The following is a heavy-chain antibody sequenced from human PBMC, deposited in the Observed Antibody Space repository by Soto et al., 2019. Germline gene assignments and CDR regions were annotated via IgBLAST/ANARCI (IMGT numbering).Heavy chain of an antibody. CDR3: ATGEYYYDSSGYYYC. CDR2: ISSSSSYI. J-gene: IGHJ4*02. CDR1: GFTFSSYS. Sequence: PGGSLRLSCAASGFTFSSYSMNWVRQAPGKGLEWVSSISSSSSYIYYADSVKGRFTISRDNAKNSLYLQMNSLRAEDTAVYYCATGEYYYDSSGYYYCWGQGTLVTVSS. D-gene: IGHD3-22*01. V-gene: IGHV3-21*01.